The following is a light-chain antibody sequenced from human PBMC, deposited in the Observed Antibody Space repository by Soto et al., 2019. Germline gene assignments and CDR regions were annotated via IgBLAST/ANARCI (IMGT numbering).Light chain of an antibody. J-gene: IGKJ5*01. V-gene: IGKV3-20*01. CDR2: GAS. CDR1: QSVSSSY. CDR3: QRNGSSPPFT. Sequence: EIVLTQSPGTLSLSPGKRATLSCRASQSVSSSYLAWYQQKPGQAPRLLIYGASGRATGISDRFSGRGSGTNFTLTISRLEPEDFAVYYCQRNGSSPPFTVGQGTRLDIK.